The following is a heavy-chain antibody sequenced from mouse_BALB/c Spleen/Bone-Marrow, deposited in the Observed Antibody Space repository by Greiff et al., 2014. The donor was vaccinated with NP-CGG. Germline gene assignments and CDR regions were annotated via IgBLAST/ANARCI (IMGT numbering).Heavy chain of an antibody. CDR2: NNPGSGGT. D-gene: IGHD2-3*01. V-gene: IGHV1-54*03. Sequence: VQLQQSGAELVRPGTSVKVSCKASGYAFTNYLIEWVKQRPGQGLEWIGVNNPGSGGTNYNEKFKGKATLTADKSSSTVYMQLSSLTSDDSAVYFGARSIYDGYSEAMDYWGQGTSVTVSS. J-gene: IGHJ4*01. CDR1: GYAFTNYL. CDR3: ARSIYDGYSEAMDY.